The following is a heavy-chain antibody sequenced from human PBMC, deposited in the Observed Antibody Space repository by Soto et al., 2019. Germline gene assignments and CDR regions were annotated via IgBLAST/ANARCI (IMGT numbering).Heavy chain of an antibody. CDR3: AGGGGAYEGSGYYQGHV. CDR1: GGTFSNYG. J-gene: IGHJ6*02. CDR2: IVPIFGA. Sequence: QVQLVQSGAEVKKPGSSVKVSCKSSGGTFSNYGFSWVRQAPGQGLECMGVIVPIFGAEHPQKFQGRVTITADESXNXXCMQQRGTRSEDTAVHYCAGGGGAYEGSGYYQGHVWGHGTTVTVSS. D-gene: IGHD3-22*01. V-gene: IGHV1-69*12.